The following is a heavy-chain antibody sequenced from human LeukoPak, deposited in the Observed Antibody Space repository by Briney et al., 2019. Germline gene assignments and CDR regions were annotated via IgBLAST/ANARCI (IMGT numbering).Heavy chain of an antibody. D-gene: IGHD1-26*01. J-gene: IGHJ3*02. CDR2: IYYSGST. CDR3: ARSGFIVGPTGDHFAFDM. CDR1: GGSISPYY. Sequence: ASETLSLTCTVSGGSISPYYWSWIRQPPGKGLEWIGYIYYSGSTNYNPSLKSRVTISVDTSKNQFSLKLSSVTAADTAVYYCARSGFIVGPTGDHFAFDMWGQGTMVTVSS. V-gene: IGHV4-59*01.